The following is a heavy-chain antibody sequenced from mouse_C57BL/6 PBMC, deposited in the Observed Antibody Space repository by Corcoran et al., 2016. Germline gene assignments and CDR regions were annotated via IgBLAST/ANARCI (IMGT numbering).Heavy chain of an antibody. CDR1: GYTFTDYY. D-gene: IGHD2-5*01. J-gene: IGHJ3*01. CDR3: AYSNYVAWFAY. Sequence: EVQLQQSGPELVKPGASVKISCKASGYTFTDYYMNWVKQSHGKSLEWIGDINPNNGGTSYNQKFKGKATLTVDKSSSTAYMELRSLTSEDSAVYYCAYSNYVAWFAYWGQGTLVTVSA. V-gene: IGHV1-26*01. CDR2: INPNNGGT.